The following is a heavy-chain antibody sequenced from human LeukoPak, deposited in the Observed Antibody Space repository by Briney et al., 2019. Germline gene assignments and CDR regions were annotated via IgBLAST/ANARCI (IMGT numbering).Heavy chain of an antibody. D-gene: IGHD6-13*01. CDR1: GYTFTSYG. V-gene: IGHV1-18*01. Sequence: ASVKVSCKASGYTFTSYGISWVRQAPGQGPEWMGWISAYNGNTNYAQKLQGRVTMTTDTSTSTAYMELRSLRSDDTAVYYCARTEYSSSWYPYGMDVWGRGTTVTVSS. CDR2: ISAYNGNT. J-gene: IGHJ6*02. CDR3: ARTEYSSSWYPYGMDV.